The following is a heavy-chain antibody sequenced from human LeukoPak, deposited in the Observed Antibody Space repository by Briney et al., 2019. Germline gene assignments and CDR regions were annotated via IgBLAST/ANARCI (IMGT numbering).Heavy chain of an antibody. J-gene: IGHJ4*02. V-gene: IGHV1-3*03. D-gene: IGHD2/OR15-2a*01. Sequence: ASVKVSCKASGYTFTSYAMHWVRQAPGQRFEWMGWINAGNGNTKYSQEFQGRVTITRDTSASTAYMELSSLRSEDMAVYYCAVRYFGNYFDYWGQGTLVTVSS. CDR1: GYTFTSYA. CDR3: AVRYFGNYFDY. CDR2: INAGNGNT.